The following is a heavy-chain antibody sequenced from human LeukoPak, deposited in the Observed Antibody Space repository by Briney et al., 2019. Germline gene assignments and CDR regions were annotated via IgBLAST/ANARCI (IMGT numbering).Heavy chain of an antibody. J-gene: IGHJ4*02. Sequence: GGSLRLSCAASGFTFSSYWMSWVRQTPGKGLEWVANIKQDGSEKYYVDSVKGRFTISRDNAKNSLYLQMNSLRAEDTAVYYCARAPVLLWFGELLYYFDYWGQGTLVTVSS. CDR3: ARAPVLLWFGELLYYFDY. CDR2: IKQDGSEK. D-gene: IGHD3-10*01. V-gene: IGHV3-7*01. CDR1: GFTFSSYW.